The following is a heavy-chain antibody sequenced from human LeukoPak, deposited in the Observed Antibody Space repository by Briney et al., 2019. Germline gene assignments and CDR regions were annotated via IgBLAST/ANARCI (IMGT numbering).Heavy chain of an antibody. CDR2: ISGSGGST. J-gene: IGHJ6*03. Sequence: GGSLRLSCAASGFTFSSYAMSWVRQAPGKGLEWVSAISGSGGSTYYADSVKGRFTISRDNSKNTLYLQMNSLGAADTAVYYCAKDKVRGVYYYYYMDVWGKGTTVTVSS. V-gene: IGHV3-23*01. CDR1: GFTFSSYA. D-gene: IGHD3-10*01. CDR3: AKDKVRGVYYYYYMDV.